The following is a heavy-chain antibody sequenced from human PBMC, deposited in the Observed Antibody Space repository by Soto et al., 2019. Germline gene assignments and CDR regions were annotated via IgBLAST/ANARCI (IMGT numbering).Heavy chain of an antibody. CDR3: AEDEGRVVAVARDYYCMDV. V-gene: IGHV3-30*18. CDR1: GFTFSSYG. D-gene: IGHD2-15*01. CDR2: ISYDGKNK. J-gene: IGHJ6*02. Sequence: QVQLVESGGGVVQPGRSLRLSCAASGFTFSSYGMHWVRQAPGKGLEWVAVISYDGKNKYYADSVKGRFTSSRDNSKNTLYLQINSLRAEDRSVYYCAEDEGRVVAVARDYYCMDVWGQGTTVTVSS.